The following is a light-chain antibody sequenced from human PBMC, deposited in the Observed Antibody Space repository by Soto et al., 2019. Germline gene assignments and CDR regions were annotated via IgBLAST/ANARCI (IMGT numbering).Light chain of an antibody. CDR1: QGISSY. Sequence: QLTHXPPFXSACXXLXVXXTCRASQGISSYLVWFQQKPVKSPKLLIHDASSLESGVPQRFSGRGSGTEFTLTISSLKSDGFSTYYSQPYYNYWPCGQGTKV. V-gene: IGKV1D-13*01. J-gene: IGKJ1*01. CDR3: QPYYNYWP. CDR2: DAS.